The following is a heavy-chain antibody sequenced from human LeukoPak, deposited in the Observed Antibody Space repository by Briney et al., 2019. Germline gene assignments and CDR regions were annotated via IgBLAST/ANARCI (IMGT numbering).Heavy chain of an antibody. D-gene: IGHD3-10*01. CDR3: ARGYGSGSNYYYYYMDV. J-gene: IGHJ6*03. Sequence: PSETLSLTCAVYGGSFSGYYWSWIRQPPGKGLEGSGEINHSGSTNYNPSLKSRVTISVDTSKNQFSLKLSSVTAADTAVYYCARGYGSGSNYYYYYMDVWGKGTTVTVSS. CDR1: GGSFSGYY. V-gene: IGHV4-34*01. CDR2: INHSGST.